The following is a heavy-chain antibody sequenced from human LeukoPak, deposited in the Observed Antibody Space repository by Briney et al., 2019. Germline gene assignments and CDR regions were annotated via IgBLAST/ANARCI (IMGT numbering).Heavy chain of an antibody. CDR3: AKAMMIGPFDY. J-gene: IGHJ4*02. CDR1: GFTFSSYA. V-gene: IGHV3-23*01. CDR2: IGGSGGST. D-gene: IGHD3-22*01. Sequence: GGSLRLSCAASGFTFSSYAMSWVRQAPGKGLEWVSAIGGSGGSTYYADSVKGRFTISRDNSKNTLYLQINSPRAEDTAVHSCAKAMMIGPFDYWGQGTLVTVSS.